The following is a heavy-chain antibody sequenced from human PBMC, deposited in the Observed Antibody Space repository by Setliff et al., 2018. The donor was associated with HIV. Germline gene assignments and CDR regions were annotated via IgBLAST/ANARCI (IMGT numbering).Heavy chain of an antibody. D-gene: IGHD1-7*01. CDR2: ISHTGNT. CDR3: ARSTVGAGTTFP. V-gene: IGHV4-59*11. J-gene: IGHJ4*02. Sequence: PSETLSLTCLVSGDSMIPHYWTWIRQPPGKGLEWIGYISHTGNTDSNPSLKSRVTISVDTSKNEFSLRLRSVTVADTATYYCARSTVGAGTTFPWGRGTLVTV. CDR1: GDSMIPHY.